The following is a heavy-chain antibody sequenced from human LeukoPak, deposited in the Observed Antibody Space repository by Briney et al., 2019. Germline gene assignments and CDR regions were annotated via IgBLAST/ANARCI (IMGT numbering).Heavy chain of an antibody. CDR1: GGSFSGYY. J-gene: IGHJ4*02. D-gene: IGHD6-19*01. V-gene: IGHV4-34*01. CDR2: INHSGST. CDR3: ARCSGWDLYYFDY. Sequence: PSETLSLTCAVYGGSFSGYYWSWIRQPPGKGLEWIGEINHSGSTNYNPSLKSRVTISVDTSKNQFSLKLSSVTAADTAVYYCARCSGWDLYYFDYWGQGTLVTVSS.